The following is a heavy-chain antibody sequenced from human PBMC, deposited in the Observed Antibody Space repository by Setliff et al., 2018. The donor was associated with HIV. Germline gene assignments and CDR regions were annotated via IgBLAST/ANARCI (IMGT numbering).Heavy chain of an antibody. Sequence: SETLSLTCAVSGGSFNIAKTFWGWVRQPPGKGLEWIGSIYYSGSTYYNSSLKSRVTISVDTSKNQFSLKLSSVTAADTAVYYCARTGFYDFWSDYYLYYFDYWGQGTLVTVSS. CDR1: GGSFNIAKTF. D-gene: IGHD3-3*01. V-gene: IGHV4-39*01. CDR2: IYYSGST. J-gene: IGHJ4*02. CDR3: ARTGFYDFWSDYYLYYFDY.